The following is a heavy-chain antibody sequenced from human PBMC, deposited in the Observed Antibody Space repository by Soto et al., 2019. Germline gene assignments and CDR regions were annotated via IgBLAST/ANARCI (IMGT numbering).Heavy chain of an antibody. CDR1: GFTFTNFY. D-gene: IGHD6-19*01. J-gene: IGHJ4*02. V-gene: IGHV3-11*06. Sequence: GGSLRLSCAASGFTFTNFYMTWIRQAPGKGLEWLSYIDPSSTVTKYAVSVKSRITINPDTSKNQFSLQLNSVTPEDTAVYYCGWGPGYSSGWYPGWGQGTLVTVSS. CDR2: IDPSSTVT. CDR3: GWGPGYSSGWYPG.